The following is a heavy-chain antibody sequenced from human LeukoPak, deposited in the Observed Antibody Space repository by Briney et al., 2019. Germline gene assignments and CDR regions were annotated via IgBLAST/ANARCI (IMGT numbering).Heavy chain of an antibody. CDR2: IYHSGST. Sequence: SETLSLTCTVSGGSISSYYWSWIRQPPGKGLEWIGSIYHSGSTYYNPSLKSRVTISVDTSKNQFSLKLSSVTAADTAVYYCARDASEAPLYYYYYMDVWGKGTTVTVSS. CDR3: ARDASEAPLYYYYYMDV. J-gene: IGHJ6*03. V-gene: IGHV4-38-2*02. CDR1: GGSISSYY.